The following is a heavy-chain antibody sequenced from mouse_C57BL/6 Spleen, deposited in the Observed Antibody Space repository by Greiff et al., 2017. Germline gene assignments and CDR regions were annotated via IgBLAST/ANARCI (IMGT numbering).Heavy chain of an antibody. CDR1: GYTFTDYE. J-gene: IGHJ1*03. D-gene: IGHD1-1*01. V-gene: IGHV1-15*01. Sequence: VKLQQSGAELVRPGASVTLSCKASGYTFTDYEMHWVKQTPVHGLEWIGAIDPETGGTAYNQKFKGKAILTADKSSSTAYMELRSLTSEDSAVYYCTRAGTTVVGAGYFDVWGTGTTVTVSS. CDR2: IDPETGGT. CDR3: TRAGTTVVGAGYFDV.